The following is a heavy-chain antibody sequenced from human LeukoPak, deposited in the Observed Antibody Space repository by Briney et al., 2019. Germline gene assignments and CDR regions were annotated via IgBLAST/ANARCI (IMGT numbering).Heavy chain of an antibody. J-gene: IGHJ4*02. V-gene: IGHV1-18*01. D-gene: IGHD3-10*01. CDR1: GYKFTSFG. CDR2: ISAYNGNT. CDR3: ARGIMIRGVIDFEI. Sequence: ASVKVSCKASGYKFTSFGINWVRQAPGQGLEWMGWISAYNGNTNFAQKFQGRVTMTTDTSTTTAHMELRSLTSDDTAVYCCARGIMIRGVIDFEIWGQGTPVIVSS.